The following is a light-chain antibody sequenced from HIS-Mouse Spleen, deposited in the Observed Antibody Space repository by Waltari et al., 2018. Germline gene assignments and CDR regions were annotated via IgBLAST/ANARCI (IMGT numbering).Light chain of an antibody. CDR2: SNN. V-gene: IGLV1-44*01. J-gene: IGLJ1*01. CDR3: AAWDDSLNGYV. CDR1: AHIRGTDT. Sequence: QSVLPKPPAAPGPPGQRVTTPRSGCAHIRGTDTVNLYHQPPATAPKLLMFSNNQRPSGVPDRFSGSKSGTSAALAISGLQSEDEADYYCAAWDDSLNGYVFGTGTKVTVL.